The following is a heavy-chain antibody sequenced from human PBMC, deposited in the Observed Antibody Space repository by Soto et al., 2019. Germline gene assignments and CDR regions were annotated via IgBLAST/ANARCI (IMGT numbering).Heavy chain of an antibody. CDR2: IWYDGSNK. D-gene: IGHD3-22*01. V-gene: IGHV3-33*07. J-gene: IGHJ5*01. CDR3: ERDEHDSSCYYPQLDS. Sequence: MCCVRQAPGKGLEWVAVIWYDGSNKYYADSVKGRFTISRDNSKNTLYLQMNSLRAEDTALYYCERDEHDSSCYYPQLDSWR.